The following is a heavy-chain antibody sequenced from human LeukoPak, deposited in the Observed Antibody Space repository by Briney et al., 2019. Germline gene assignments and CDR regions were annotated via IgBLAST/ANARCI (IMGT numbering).Heavy chain of an antibody. Sequence: GRSLRLSCAASGFTFSSYAMHWVRQAPGKGLEWVAVISYDGSNKYYADSVKGRFTISRDNSKNTLYLQMNSLRAEDTAVYHCARGFDYWGQGTLVTVSS. CDR1: GFTFSSYA. J-gene: IGHJ4*02. CDR3: ARGFDY. V-gene: IGHV3-30-3*01. CDR2: ISYDGSNK.